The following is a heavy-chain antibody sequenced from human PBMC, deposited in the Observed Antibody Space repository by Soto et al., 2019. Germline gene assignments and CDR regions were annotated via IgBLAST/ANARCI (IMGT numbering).Heavy chain of an antibody. CDR3: ARVERDFWSGYYSFDY. J-gene: IGHJ4*02. CDR1: GYSFTSYW. D-gene: IGHD3-3*01. V-gene: IGHV5-51*01. CDR2: IYPGDSDT. Sequence: PGESLKISCKGSGYSFTSYWIGWVRQMPGKGLEWMGIIYPGDSDTRYSPSFQSQVTISADKSISTAYLQWSSLKASDTAMYYCARVERDFWSGYYSFDYWGQGTLVTVSS.